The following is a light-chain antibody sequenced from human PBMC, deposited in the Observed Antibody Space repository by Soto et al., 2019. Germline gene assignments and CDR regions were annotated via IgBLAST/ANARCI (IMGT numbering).Light chain of an antibody. Sequence: DIQMTQSPSTLSGSVGDRVTITCRASQTISSWLAWYQQKPGKAPKLLIYKASTLKSGVTSRFSGSGSGTEFTLTISDVQPEDFALYYCHQRQSWPRTFGQGTKVDIK. CDR3: HQRQSWPRT. CDR1: QTISSW. J-gene: IGKJ1*01. CDR2: KAS. V-gene: IGKV1-5*03.